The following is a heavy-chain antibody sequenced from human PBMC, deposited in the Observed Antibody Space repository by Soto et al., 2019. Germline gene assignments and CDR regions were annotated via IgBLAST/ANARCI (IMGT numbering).Heavy chain of an antibody. Sequence: LRLSCAASGFTFSSYEMNWVRQAPGKGLEWVSYVSSSGTTIYYADSVKGRFTIPRDNAKNSLSLQMNSLRAEDTAVYYCAREHSSGYYYYGMDVWGQGTTVTVSS. CDR3: AREHSSGYYYYGMDV. CDR1: GFTFSSYE. V-gene: IGHV3-48*03. D-gene: IGHD6-19*01. CDR2: VSSSGTTI. J-gene: IGHJ6*02.